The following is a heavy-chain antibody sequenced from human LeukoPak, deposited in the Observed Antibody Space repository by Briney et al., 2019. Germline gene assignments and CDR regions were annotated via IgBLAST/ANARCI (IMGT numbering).Heavy chain of an antibody. CDR1: GGSISSSSYY. Sequence: SETLSLTCTVSGGSISSSSYYWGWIRQPPGKGLEWIGSIYYSGSTNYNPSLKSRVTISVDTSKNQFSLKLSSVTAADTAVYYCARDNWNYVFAYWGQGTLVTVSS. CDR2: IYYSGST. D-gene: IGHD1-7*01. J-gene: IGHJ4*02. V-gene: IGHV4-39*07. CDR3: ARDNWNYVFAY.